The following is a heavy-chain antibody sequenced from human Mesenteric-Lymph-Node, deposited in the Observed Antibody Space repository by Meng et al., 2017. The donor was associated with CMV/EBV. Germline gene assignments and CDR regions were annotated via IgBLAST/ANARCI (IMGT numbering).Heavy chain of an antibody. Sequence: GESLKISCAASGFTFSSYGMHWVRQAPGKGLEWVAVIWYDGSNKYYADSVKGRFTISRDNSKNTLYLQMNSLRAEDTAVYYCAKGPRGGSSSGVYYYYGMDVWGQGTTVTVSS. CDR2: IWYDGSNK. D-gene: IGHD6-6*01. CDR3: AKGPRGGSSSGVYYYYGMDV. CDR1: GFTFSSYG. J-gene: IGHJ6*02. V-gene: IGHV3-33*06.